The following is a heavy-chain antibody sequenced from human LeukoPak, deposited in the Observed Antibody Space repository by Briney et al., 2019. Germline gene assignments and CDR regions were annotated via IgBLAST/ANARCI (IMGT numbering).Heavy chain of an antibody. CDR1: GFSVSNYY. CDR3: ARCYYDGSGFYYYFDY. V-gene: IGHV3-53*01. Sequence: GGSLRLSCAASGFSVSNYYMSWVRQAPGKGLEWVSVIYSGGNTYYTDSVKGRFTVSRDNPKNTVFLQMGSLRGEDTAVYYCARCYYDGSGFYYYFDYWGQGTLVTVSS. CDR2: IYSGGNT. J-gene: IGHJ4*02. D-gene: IGHD3-22*01.